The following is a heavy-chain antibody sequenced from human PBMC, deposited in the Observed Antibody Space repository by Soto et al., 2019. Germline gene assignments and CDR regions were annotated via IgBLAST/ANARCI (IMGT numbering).Heavy chain of an antibody. Sequence: GASVKVSCKASGFSFTSSAVQWVRQARGQSLEWIGWIVVGSGNTNYAQKFQERVTITRDMSTSTAYMELSSLRSEDTAVYYCAADVRHDFSTAPPPTTHVRGEATTGTVAS. CDR2: IVVGSGNT. CDR1: GFSFTSSA. V-gene: IGHV1-58*01. D-gene: IGHD3-9*01. CDR3: AADVRHDFSTAPPPTTHV. J-gene: IGHJ6*04.